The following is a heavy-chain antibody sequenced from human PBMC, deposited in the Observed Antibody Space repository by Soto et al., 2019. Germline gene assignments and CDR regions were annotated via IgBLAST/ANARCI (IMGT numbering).Heavy chain of an antibody. J-gene: IGHJ4*02. CDR2: ISYDGSNK. V-gene: IGHV3-30-3*01. Sequence: GGSLRLSCAASGFTFSSYATHWVRQAPGKGLEWVAVISYDGSNKYYADSVKGRFTISRDNSKNTLYLQMNSLRAEDTAVYYCARGCRVGYDFWSGYYVYWGQGTLVTVSS. D-gene: IGHD3-3*01. CDR3: ARGCRVGYDFWSGYYVY. CDR1: GFTFSSYA.